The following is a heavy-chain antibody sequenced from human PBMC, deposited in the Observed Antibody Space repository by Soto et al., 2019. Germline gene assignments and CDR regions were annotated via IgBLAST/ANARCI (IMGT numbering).Heavy chain of an antibody. CDR1: GFTFNNYI. J-gene: IGHJ4*02. CDR3: ARETYFDY. CDR2: ISSSSGAI. V-gene: IGHV3-48*02. Sequence: LRLSCAASGFTFNNYIMNWVRQAPGKGLEWVSYISSSSGAIYYADSVKGRFTISRDNAKNSLYLQMNSLRDEDTAVYYCARETYFDYWGQGTLVTVSS.